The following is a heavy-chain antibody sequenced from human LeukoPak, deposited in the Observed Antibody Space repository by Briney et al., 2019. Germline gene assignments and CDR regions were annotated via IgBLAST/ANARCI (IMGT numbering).Heavy chain of an antibody. CDR2: MDYTGNT. Sequence: SETLSLTCAVSGGSIRSGAYSWSWIRQPPGKGLEWIGYMDYTGNTYYNPSLKSRVIISLDMSKNQFSLNLSSVTAADTAVYYCARVQYSSSVDSWGQGTLVTVSS. J-gene: IGHJ4*02. D-gene: IGHD6-6*01. CDR1: GGSIRSGAYS. CDR3: ARVQYSSSVDS. V-gene: IGHV4-30-4*07.